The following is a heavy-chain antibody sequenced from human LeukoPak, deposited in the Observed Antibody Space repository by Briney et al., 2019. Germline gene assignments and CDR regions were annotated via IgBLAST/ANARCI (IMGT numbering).Heavy chain of an antibody. V-gene: IGHV4-4*07. CDR2: IYTSGST. D-gene: IGHD6-13*01. Sequence: PSETLSLTCTVSGGSISSYYWSWIRQPAGKGLEWIGRIYTSGSTNYNPSLKSRVTMSVDTSNNQFSLKLSSVTAADTAVYYCASEYSSSWYVNYWGQGTLVTVSS. J-gene: IGHJ4*02. CDR1: GGSISSYY. CDR3: ASEYSSSWYVNY.